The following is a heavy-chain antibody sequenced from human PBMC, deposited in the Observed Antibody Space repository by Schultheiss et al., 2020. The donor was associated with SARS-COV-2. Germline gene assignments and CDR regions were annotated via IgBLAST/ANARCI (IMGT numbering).Heavy chain of an antibody. D-gene: IGHD1-26*01. CDR3: AREGGSYS. Sequence: GALRLSCAASGFTFSSYSMNWVRQAPGKGLEWVAFIYNDGSNTYYSDSVKGRFTISRDNSKNTLYLQMNSLRAEDTAVYYCAREGGSYSWGQGTLVTVSS. CDR1: GFTFSSYS. V-gene: IGHV3-33*08. J-gene: IGHJ4*02. CDR2: IYNDGSNT.